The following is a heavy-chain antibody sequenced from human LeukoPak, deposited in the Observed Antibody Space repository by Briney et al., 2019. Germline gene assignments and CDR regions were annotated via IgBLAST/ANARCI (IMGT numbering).Heavy chain of an antibody. D-gene: IGHD6-13*01. CDR2: ISGSGGTT. CDR3: TKGRAAGETNWFAP. J-gene: IGHJ5*02. V-gene: IGHV3-23*01. CDR1: GFTFSSYA. Sequence: PGGSLRLSCAASGFTFSSYAMSWVRQAPGKGLEWVSAISGSGGTTYYADSVKGRFTISRDNSKNTLYLQMNSLRAEDTAIYYCTKGRAAGETNWFAPWGQGTLVTVSS.